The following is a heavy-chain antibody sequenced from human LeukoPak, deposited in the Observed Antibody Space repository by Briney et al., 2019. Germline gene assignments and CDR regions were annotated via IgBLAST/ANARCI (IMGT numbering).Heavy chain of an antibody. V-gene: IGHV1-2*02. CDR1: GYTVTGYY. CDR3: ARVAGNAGLGAFGI. CDR2: INPNSGGT. D-gene: IGHD4-23*01. Sequence: GGSVKDSCKASGYTVTGYYMHWVRQAPGQGLEWMGWINPNSGGTNYAQKFQGRVTMPRDTSIGTAYMELSRLRSDDTAVYYCARVAGNAGLGAFGIWGQGTMVTVSS. J-gene: IGHJ3*02.